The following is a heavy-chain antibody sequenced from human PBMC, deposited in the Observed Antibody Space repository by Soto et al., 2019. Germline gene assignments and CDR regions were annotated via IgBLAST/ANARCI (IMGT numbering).Heavy chain of an antibody. CDR3: ARGYGDYDYYYYYYMDV. D-gene: IGHD4-17*01. Sequence: SETLSLTCAVYGGSFSGYYWSWIRQPPGKGLEWIGEINHSGSTNYNPSLKSRVTISVDTSKNQFSLKLSSVTAADTAVYYCARGYGDYDYYYYYYMDVWGKGTTVTVSS. CDR1: GGSFSGYY. CDR2: INHSGST. V-gene: IGHV4-34*01. J-gene: IGHJ6*03.